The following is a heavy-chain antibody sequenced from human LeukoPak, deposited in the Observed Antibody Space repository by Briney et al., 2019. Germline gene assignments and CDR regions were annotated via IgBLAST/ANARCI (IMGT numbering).Heavy chain of an antibody. Sequence: GGSLRLSCAASGFTFDDYAMHWVRQAPGKGREWASGISWNSGSIGYADSVKGRFTISRDNAKNSLYLQMNSLRAEDTAVYYCARGKTAAAIIDYYYYGMDVWGQGTTVTVSS. J-gene: IGHJ6*02. CDR1: GFTFDDYA. CDR2: ISWNSGSI. V-gene: IGHV3-9*01. D-gene: IGHD2-2*02. CDR3: ARGKTAAAIIDYYYYGMDV.